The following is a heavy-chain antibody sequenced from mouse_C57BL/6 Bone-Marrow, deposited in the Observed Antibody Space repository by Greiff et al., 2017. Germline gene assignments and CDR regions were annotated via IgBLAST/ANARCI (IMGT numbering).Heavy chain of an antibody. Sequence: QVQLQQSGAELARPGASVKLSCKASGYTFTSYGIRWVKQRTGQGLEWIGEIYPRSGNTYYNEKFKGKVTLTADKSSSTAYMALRSLTSEDSAVYFCARRRTTVVATEYFDYWGQGTTLTVSS. J-gene: IGHJ2*01. D-gene: IGHD1-1*01. CDR3: ARRRTTVVATEYFDY. CDR2: IYPRSGNT. CDR1: GYTFTSYG. V-gene: IGHV1-81*01.